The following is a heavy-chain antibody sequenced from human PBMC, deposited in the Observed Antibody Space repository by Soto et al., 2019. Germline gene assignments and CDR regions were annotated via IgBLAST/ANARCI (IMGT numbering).Heavy chain of an antibody. CDR3: ARVLYYGSGSYSTYGMDV. CDR2: VSPPFRTS. D-gene: IGHD3-10*01. Sequence: QVQLVQSGAEVKKPGSSVKVSCKTSGVSFNNNGIGWVRQAPGHGLEWMGGVSPPFRTSNYARKFQGRISITADASTGTVNMELSSLTSEDTAQYYCARVLYYGSGSYSTYGMDVWGQGTKVTVSS. CDR1: GVSFNNNG. V-gene: IGHV1-69*01. J-gene: IGHJ6*02.